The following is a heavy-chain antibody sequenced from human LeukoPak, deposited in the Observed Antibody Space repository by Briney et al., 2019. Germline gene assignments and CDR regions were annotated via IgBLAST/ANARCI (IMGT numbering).Heavy chain of an antibody. J-gene: IGHJ4*01. V-gene: IGHV1-2*02. CDR2: INPNSGGT. CDR3: ARGMAARPHVARREFGY. D-gene: IGHD6-6*01. CDR1: GYTFTGYY. Sequence: ASVKVSCKASGYTFTGYYMHWVRQAPGQGLEWMGWINPNSGGTNYAQKFQGRVTMTRDTSISTAYMELSRLRSDDTAVYYCARGMAARPHVARREFGYWGQGTPVTVSS.